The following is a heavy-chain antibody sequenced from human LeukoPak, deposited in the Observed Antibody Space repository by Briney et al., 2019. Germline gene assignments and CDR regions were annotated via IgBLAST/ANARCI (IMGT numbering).Heavy chain of an antibody. CDR3: AREKLSFFDSSGYFDH. CDR1: GFTFSSYE. CDR2: ISSSGSAI. J-gene: IGHJ4*02. Sequence: GGSLRLSCAASGFTFSSYEMNWVRQAPGKGLEWVSFISSSGSAIHYADSVRGRFTISRDNAKNSLFLQMSRLGAEDTAVYYCAREKLSFFDSSGYFDHWGQGTLVTVSS. D-gene: IGHD3-22*01. V-gene: IGHV3-48*03.